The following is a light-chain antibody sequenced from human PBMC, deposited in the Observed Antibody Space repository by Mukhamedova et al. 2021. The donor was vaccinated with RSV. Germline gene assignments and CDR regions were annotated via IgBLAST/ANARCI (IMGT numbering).Light chain of an antibody. CDR3: QQYEDLPVT. V-gene: IGKV1-33*01. Sequence: WYQRRVHGKAPKLLIFDASSLESGVPSRFSGSGFETDFTLTIRSLQPADIATYYCQQYEDLPVTFGGGTKVEIK. CDR2: DAS. J-gene: IGKJ4*01.